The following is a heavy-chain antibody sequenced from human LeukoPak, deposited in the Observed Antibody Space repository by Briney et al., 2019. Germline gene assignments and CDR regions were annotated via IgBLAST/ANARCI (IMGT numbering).Heavy chain of an antibody. Sequence: PGGSLRLSCAASGFTFRGYAMSWVRQAPGKGLEWVSAISGSGGSTYYADSVEGRFTISRDNSKNTLYLQMNSLRAEDTAVYYCVVTVTYYYYYYMDVWGKGTTVTVSS. CDR2: ISGSGGST. D-gene: IGHD5-18*01. V-gene: IGHV3-23*01. CDR1: GFTFRGYA. J-gene: IGHJ6*03. CDR3: VVTVTYYYYYYMDV.